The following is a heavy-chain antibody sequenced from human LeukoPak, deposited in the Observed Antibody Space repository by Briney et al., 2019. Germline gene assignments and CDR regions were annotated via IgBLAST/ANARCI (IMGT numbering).Heavy chain of an antibody. J-gene: IGHJ3*02. Sequence: PGRSLRLSCAASGFNFSSYGMHWLGQAPGKGRVGVAVIWYGGSNKYYADPVKGRFTISRDNSKNTLYLQMNRLRAEDTAVYYCARVGYPTYYDSSGYYGPNDAFDIWGQGTMVTVSS. V-gene: IGHV3-33*01. CDR2: IWYGGSNK. CDR3: ARVGYPTYYDSSGYYGPNDAFDI. D-gene: IGHD3-22*01. CDR1: GFNFSSYG.